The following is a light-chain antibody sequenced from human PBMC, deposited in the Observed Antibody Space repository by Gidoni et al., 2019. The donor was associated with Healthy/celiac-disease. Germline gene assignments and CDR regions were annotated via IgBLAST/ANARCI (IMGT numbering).Light chain of an antibody. J-gene: IGLJ2*01. CDR1: SSDVGGYNY. CDR3: SSYTSSSTPVV. V-gene: IGLV2-14*01. CDR2: DVS. Sequence: QSALTQPASVSGSPGQSITISCTGTSSDVGGYNYASWYQQHPGKAPKLMIYDVSNRPSGVSNRFSGSKSSNTASLTISGLQAEDEADYYCSSYTSSSTPVVFGGGTKLTVL.